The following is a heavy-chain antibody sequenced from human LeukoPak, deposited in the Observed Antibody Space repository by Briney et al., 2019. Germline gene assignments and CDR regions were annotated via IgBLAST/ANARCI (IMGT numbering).Heavy chain of an antibody. Sequence: SETLSLTCAVYGGSFSGYYWSWIRQPPGKGLEWIGEINHSGSTNYNPSLKSRVTISVDTSKNQFSLKLSSVTAADTTVYYCASSGAGNWFDPWGQGTLVTVSS. CDR2: INHSGST. CDR1: GGSFSGYY. D-gene: IGHD3-10*01. CDR3: ASSGAGNWFDP. V-gene: IGHV4-34*01. J-gene: IGHJ5*02.